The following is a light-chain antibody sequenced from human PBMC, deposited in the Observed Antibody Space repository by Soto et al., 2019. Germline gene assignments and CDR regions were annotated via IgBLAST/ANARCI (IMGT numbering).Light chain of an antibody. CDR1: QSVSGW. J-gene: IGKJ1*01. Sequence: DIQMTQSPSTLSASVGDTVTVTCRASQSVSGWLAWYQQKPGEAPKLLIYAASTLQSGVPSRFSGSGSGTDFTLTISCLQSEDFATYYCQQYYSYRTFGQGTKVDIK. CDR2: AAS. V-gene: IGKV1-5*01. CDR3: QQYYSYRT.